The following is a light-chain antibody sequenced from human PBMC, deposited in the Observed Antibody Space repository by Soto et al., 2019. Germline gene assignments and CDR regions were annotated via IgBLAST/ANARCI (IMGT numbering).Light chain of an antibody. J-gene: IGLJ1*01. CDR1: SSDVGGYNY. Sequence: QSALTQPASVSGSPGQSITISCTGTSSDVGGYNYVSWYQQHPGKAPKLMIYDVSNRPSGVSNRFSGSKSGNTASLTISGLQAEDEADYYCSSYTSSSTNYVLGTGTKVTVL. CDR2: DVS. CDR3: SSYTSSSTNYV. V-gene: IGLV2-14*01.